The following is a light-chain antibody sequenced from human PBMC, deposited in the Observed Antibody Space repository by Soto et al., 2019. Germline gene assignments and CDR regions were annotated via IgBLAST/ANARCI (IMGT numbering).Light chain of an antibody. CDR1: TGAVTSGHY. CDR3: LLSYSGAGGHV. CDR2: DTS. J-gene: IGLJ1*01. Sequence: QAVVTQEPALTVSPGGTVTLTCGSSTGAVTSGHYPYWFQQKPGQAPRTLIYDTSNKHSWTPARFSGSLLGGKAALTLTGAQPEDEAEYYCLLSYSGAGGHVFGTGTKVTVL. V-gene: IGLV7-46*01.